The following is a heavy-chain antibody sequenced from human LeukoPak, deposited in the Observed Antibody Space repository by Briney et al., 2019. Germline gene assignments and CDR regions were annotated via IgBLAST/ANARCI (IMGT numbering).Heavy chain of an antibody. CDR3: ASASTWVPGEDSSGYYYPYAFDL. D-gene: IGHD3-22*01. V-gene: IGHV3-30*09. Sequence: PGRSLRLSCAASGFTFSSNVMHWVRLAPGKGLEWVAAISHDGNNKYYADSVKGRFAISRDNSKNALYLQMNSLRAEDTAVYYCASASTWVPGEDSSGYYYPYAFDLWGQGTMVTVSS. CDR1: GFTFSSNV. CDR2: ISHDGNNK. J-gene: IGHJ3*01.